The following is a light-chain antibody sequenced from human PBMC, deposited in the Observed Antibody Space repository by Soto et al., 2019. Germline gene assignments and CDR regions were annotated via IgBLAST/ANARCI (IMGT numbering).Light chain of an antibody. CDR2: GAS. CDR3: QQYGSSPLYT. Sequence: EIVLTQSPGTLSLSPGERATLSCRASQSVSSSYLAWYQQKPGQAPRLLIYGASSRATGIPDRFSGSGSGTDCTLTISRLEPEDFAVYYCQQYGSSPLYTLGQGTKLEIK. V-gene: IGKV3-20*01. CDR1: QSVSSSY. J-gene: IGKJ2*01.